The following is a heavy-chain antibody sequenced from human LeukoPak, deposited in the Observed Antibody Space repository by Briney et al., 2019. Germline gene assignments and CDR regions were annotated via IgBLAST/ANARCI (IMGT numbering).Heavy chain of an antibody. CDR1: GGSISSGGYY. CDR3: ARGVSSSWQFNWFDP. V-gene: IGHV4-31*03. J-gene: IGHJ5*02. CDR2: IYYSGST. D-gene: IGHD6-13*01. Sequence: PSETLSLTCTVSGGSISSGGYYWSWLRQHPGQGLEWIGYIYYSGSTYYNPSLKSRVTISVDTSKNQFSLKLSSVTAADPAVYYCARGVSSSWQFNWFDPWGQGTLVTVSS.